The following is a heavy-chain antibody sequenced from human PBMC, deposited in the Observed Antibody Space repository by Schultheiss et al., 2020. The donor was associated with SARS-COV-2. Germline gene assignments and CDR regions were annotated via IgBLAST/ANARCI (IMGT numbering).Heavy chain of an antibody. CDR1: GGSISSSNW. Sequence: SETLSLTCAVSGGSISSSNWWSWVRQPPGKGLEWIGSIYYSGSTYYNPSLKSRVTISVDTSKNQFSLKLSSVTAADTAVYYCGPSRGSNRHYGSGSPRHDWGQGTLVTVSS. V-gene: IGHV4-4*02. CDR3: GPSRGSNRHYGSGSPRHD. J-gene: IGHJ4*02. D-gene: IGHD3-10*01. CDR2: IYYSGST.